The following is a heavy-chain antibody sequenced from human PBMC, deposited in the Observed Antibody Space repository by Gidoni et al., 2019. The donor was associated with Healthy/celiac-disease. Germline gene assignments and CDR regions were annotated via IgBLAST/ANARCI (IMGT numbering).Heavy chain of an antibody. CDR3: ARDLSSSASSSSGFDY. V-gene: IGHV1-46*01. Sequence: QVQLVQSGAEVKKPGASVKVSCKASGYTFTSYYMHWVRQAPGQGLEWMGIINPSGGSTSYAQKFQGRVTMTRDTSTSTVYMELSSLRSEDTAVYYCARDLSSSASSSSGFDYWGQGTLVTVSS. J-gene: IGHJ4*02. CDR2: INPSGGST. CDR1: GYTFTSYY. D-gene: IGHD6-6*01.